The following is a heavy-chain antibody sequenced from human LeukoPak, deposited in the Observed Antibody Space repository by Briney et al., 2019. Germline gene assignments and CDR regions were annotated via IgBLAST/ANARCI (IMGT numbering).Heavy chain of an antibody. V-gene: IGHV3-21*01. Sequence: PGGSPRLSCAASGFTFSSYSMNWVRQAPGKGLEWVSSISSSSSYIYYADSVKGRFTISRDNAKNSVYLQMNSLRAEDTAVYYCARDVTYYDTLWGIRNWFDPWGQGTLVTVSS. CDR3: ARDVTYYDTLWGIRNWFDP. J-gene: IGHJ5*02. CDR1: GFTFSSYS. D-gene: IGHD3-22*01. CDR2: ISSSSSYI.